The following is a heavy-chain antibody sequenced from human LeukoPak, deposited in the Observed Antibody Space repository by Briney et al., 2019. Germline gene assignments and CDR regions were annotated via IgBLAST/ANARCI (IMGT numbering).Heavy chain of an antibody. CDR2: IDSGGSTT. CDR1: GFTFSSYW. J-gene: IGHJ4*02. Sequence: GGSLRLSCAASGFTFSSYWMHWVRQAPGKGLVWVSRIDSGGSTTSYADSVKGRFTFSRDNAKNTLYLQMNSLRAEDTAVYYCARVLYNWNDCLDYWGQGTLVTVSS. D-gene: IGHD1-20*01. CDR3: ARVLYNWNDCLDY. V-gene: IGHV3-74*01.